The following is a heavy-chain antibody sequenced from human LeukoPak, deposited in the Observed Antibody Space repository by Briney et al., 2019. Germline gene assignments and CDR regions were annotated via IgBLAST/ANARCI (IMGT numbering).Heavy chain of an antibody. CDR3: ARDYFSPAALLGYFDL. J-gene: IGHJ2*01. CDR1: GFTFSSYS. V-gene: IGHV3-21*01. CDR2: VSSTSSFI. D-gene: IGHD2-15*01. Sequence: GGSLRLSCAASGFTFSSYSINWVRQAPGKGLEWVSCVSSTSSFIYYADSVKGRFTISRDNAKNYMYLQMNSLRAQDTAVYYCARDYFSPAALLGYFDLWGRGTLVTVSS.